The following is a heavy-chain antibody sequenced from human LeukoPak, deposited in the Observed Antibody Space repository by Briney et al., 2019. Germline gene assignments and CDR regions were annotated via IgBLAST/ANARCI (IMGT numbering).Heavy chain of an antibody. D-gene: IGHD3-3*01. J-gene: IGHJ5*02. CDR3: ARDSLHFGVAEMFDP. Sequence: ALVKVSCKASGYTFTSYGFSWVRQAPGQGLEWMGWISGYSGNTNYAQKFQGRFTMTTDTSTSTAYMELRSLRSDDTAVYYCARDSLHFGVAEMFDPWGQGTLVTVSS. CDR2: ISGYSGNT. CDR1: GYTFTSYG. V-gene: IGHV1-18*01.